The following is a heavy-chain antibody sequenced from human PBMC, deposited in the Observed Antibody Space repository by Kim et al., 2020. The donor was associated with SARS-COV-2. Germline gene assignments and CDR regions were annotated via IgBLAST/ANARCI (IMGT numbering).Heavy chain of an antibody. CDR3: AKGAVAGRYYYYGMDV. CDR2: ISWDGGST. D-gene: IGHD6-19*01. J-gene: IGHJ6*02. V-gene: IGHV3-43*01. CDR1: GFTFDDYT. Sequence: GGSLRLSCAASGFTFDDYTMHWVRQAPGKGLEWVSLISWDGGSTYYADSVKGRFTIYRDNSKNSLYLQMNSLRTEDTALYYCAKGAVAGRYYYYGMDVWGQGTTVTVSS.